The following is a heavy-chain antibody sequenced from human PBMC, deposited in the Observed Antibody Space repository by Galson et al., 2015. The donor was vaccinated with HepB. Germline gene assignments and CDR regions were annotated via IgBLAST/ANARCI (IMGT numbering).Heavy chain of an antibody. D-gene: IGHD3-3*01. J-gene: IGHJ5*02. CDR2: IYSGGST. Sequence: SLRLSCAASGFTVSSNYMSWVRQAPGKGLEWVSVIYSGGSTYYADSVKGRFTISRDNSKNTLYLQMNSLRAEDTAVYYCASFSPLGDWFDPWGQGTLVTVSS. CDR1: GFTVSSNY. V-gene: IGHV3-53*01. CDR3: ASFSPLGDWFDP.